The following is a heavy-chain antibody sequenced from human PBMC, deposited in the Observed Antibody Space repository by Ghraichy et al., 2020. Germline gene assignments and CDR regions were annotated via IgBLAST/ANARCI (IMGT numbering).Heavy chain of an antibody. V-gene: IGHV5-51*01. J-gene: IGHJ4*02. CDR2: IYPGDSDT. CDR3: ARGTSGVFDY. D-gene: IGHD1-26*01. CDR1: GYSFTSYW. Sequence: GGSLRLSCKGSGYSFTSYWIGWVRQMPGKGLEWMGIIYPGDSDTRYSPSFQGQVTLSADKSISTAYLQWNSLKASDTAMYYCARGTSGVFDYWGQGTLVTISS.